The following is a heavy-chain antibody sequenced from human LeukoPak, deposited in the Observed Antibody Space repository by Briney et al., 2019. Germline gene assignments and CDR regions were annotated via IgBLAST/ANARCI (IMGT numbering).Heavy chain of an antibody. D-gene: IGHD6-19*01. CDR3: ARRVRSVAGKEDWFDP. V-gene: IGHV1-69*05. Sequence: GSSVMVSCKASGGTFSSYAISWVRQAPGQGLEWMGGIIPIFGTANYAQKFQGRVTITTDESTGTAYMELSSLRSEDTAVYYCARRVRSVAGKEDWFDPWGQGTLVTVSS. J-gene: IGHJ5*02. CDR1: GGTFSSYA. CDR2: IIPIFGTA.